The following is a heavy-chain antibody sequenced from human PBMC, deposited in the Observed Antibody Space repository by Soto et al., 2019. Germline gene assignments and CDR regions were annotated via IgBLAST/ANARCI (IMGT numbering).Heavy chain of an antibody. CDR1: GYTFTSYG. D-gene: IGHD2-2*01. Sequence: ASVKVSCKASGYTFTSYGISWVRQAPGQGLEWMGWISAYNVNTNYAQKLQGCVTMTTDTSTSTAYMELRSLRSDDTAAYSCARDSVRDMVVVSAVAAAFDSWGQGTMVTVSS. CDR3: ARDSVRDMVVVSAVAAAFDS. V-gene: IGHV1-18*01. CDR2: ISAYNVNT. J-gene: IGHJ3*02.